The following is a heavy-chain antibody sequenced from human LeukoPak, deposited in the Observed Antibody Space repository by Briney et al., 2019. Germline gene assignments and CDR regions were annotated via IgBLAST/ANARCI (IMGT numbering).Heavy chain of an antibody. Sequence: SETLSLIYTVSGGSISSYCWSWIRQPPGKGLEWIGYIYYSGSTNYNPSLKSRVTISVDTSKNQFSLKLSSVTAADTAVYYCARGTDNYDFWSGYPPNWFDPWGQGTLVTVSS. CDR1: GGSISSYC. V-gene: IGHV4-59*01. J-gene: IGHJ5*02. D-gene: IGHD3-3*01. CDR2: IYYSGST. CDR3: ARGTDNYDFWSGYPPNWFDP.